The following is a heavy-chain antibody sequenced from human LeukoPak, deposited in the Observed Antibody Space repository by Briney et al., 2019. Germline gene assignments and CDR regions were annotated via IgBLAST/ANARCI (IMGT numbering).Heavy chain of an antibody. V-gene: IGHV3-23*01. J-gene: IGHJ4*02. CDR2: ITGSGGST. CDR1: GFTFSSYA. Sequence: PGGSLRLSCAASGFTFSSYAMSWVRQAPGKGLEWVSAITGSGGSTYSADSVKGRFTISRDNSKNTLSLQLTMLRAEATAVYYFAKDRQSIPVIAESFDYWGQGTLVTVSS. CDR3: AKDRQSIPVIAESFDY. D-gene: IGHD6-13*01.